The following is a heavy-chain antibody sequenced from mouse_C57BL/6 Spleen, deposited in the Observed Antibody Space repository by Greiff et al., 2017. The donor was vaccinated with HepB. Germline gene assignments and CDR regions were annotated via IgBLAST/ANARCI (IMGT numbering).Heavy chain of an antibody. D-gene: IGHD2-4*01. CDR1: GYTFTSYW. V-gene: IGHV1-55*01. J-gene: IGHJ3*01. CDR3: ARGNYDYDSAWFAY. Sequence: QVQLQQPGAELVKPGASVKMSCKASGYTFTSYWITWVKQRPGQGLEWIGDIYPGSGSTNYNEKFKSKATLTVDTSSSPAYMQLSSLTSEDSAVYYCARGNYDYDSAWFAYWGQGTLVTVSA. CDR2: IYPGSGST.